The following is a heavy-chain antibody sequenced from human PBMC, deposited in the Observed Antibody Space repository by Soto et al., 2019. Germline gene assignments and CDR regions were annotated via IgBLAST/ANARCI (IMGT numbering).Heavy chain of an antibody. Sequence: PSETLSLTCAVFGGSFSGYYWSWIRQPPGKGLEYIGYIYYSGSTNYNPSLKSRVTISVDTSKNQFSLNLNSVTAADTAVYYCARLGCSGGSCPFDPWGQGTLVTVS. CDR3: ARLGCSGGSCPFDP. CDR2: IYYSGST. CDR1: GGSFSGYY. J-gene: IGHJ5*02. D-gene: IGHD2-15*01. V-gene: IGHV4-59*08.